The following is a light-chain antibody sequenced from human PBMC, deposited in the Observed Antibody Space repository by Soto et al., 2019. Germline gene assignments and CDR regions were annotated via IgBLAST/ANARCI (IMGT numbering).Light chain of an antibody. CDR3: QQSYSTQTWT. J-gene: IGKJ1*01. CDR2: AAS. Sequence: DIQMTQSPSAVSASVGDRVTITCRASQGINNYLAWLQQKPGKATKRLIYAASTLQTGVPSRFSGSGSGTDFTLTISSLQPEDFANYYCQQSYSTQTWTFGQGTKVDIK. V-gene: IGKV1-39*01. CDR1: QGINNY.